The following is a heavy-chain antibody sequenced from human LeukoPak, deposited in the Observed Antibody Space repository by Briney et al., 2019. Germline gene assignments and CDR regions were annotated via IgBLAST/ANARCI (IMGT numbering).Heavy chain of an antibody. Sequence: GRSLRLSCTASGFTFSSYEMNWVREAPGKGLEWVSYIWSSGSPTHYADSVKGRFTISRDNAKNSLYLQMSSLRADDTAVYYCARELTDVAGDGLDVWGQGTMVTVSS. J-gene: IGHJ3*01. CDR2: IWSSGSPT. V-gene: IGHV3-48*03. D-gene: IGHD5-12*01. CDR1: GFTFSSYE. CDR3: ARELTDVAGDGLDV.